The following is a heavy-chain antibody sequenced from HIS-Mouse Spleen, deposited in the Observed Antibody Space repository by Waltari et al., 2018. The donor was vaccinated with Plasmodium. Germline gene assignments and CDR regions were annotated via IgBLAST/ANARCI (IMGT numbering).Heavy chain of an antibody. V-gene: IGHV4-34*01. J-gene: IGHJ2*01. CDR3: ARGRVLGTSSGYFDL. CDR2: INHSGST. D-gene: IGHD3-10*01. CDR1: GGSFSGYY. Sequence: QVQLQQWGAGLLKPSETLSLPCAVHGGSFSGYYWSWIRQPPGKGLEWIGEINHSGSTNYNPSLKSRVTISVDTSKNQFSLKLSSVTAADTAVYYCARGRVLGTSSGYFDLWGRGTLVTVSS.